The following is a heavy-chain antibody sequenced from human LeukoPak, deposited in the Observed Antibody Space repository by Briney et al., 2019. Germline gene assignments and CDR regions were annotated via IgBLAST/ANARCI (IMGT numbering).Heavy chain of an antibody. D-gene: IGHD6-13*01. Sequence: SQTLSLTCAISGDSVSSNRAGWNWLRQSPSRGLEWLGRTYYRSKWYSDDAVSVKSRITINPDTSKNQFSLQLNSVTPEDTAVYYCARAAGDYYYFYYMDVWGKGTTVIVSS. V-gene: IGHV6-1*01. J-gene: IGHJ6*03. CDR1: GDSVSSNRAG. CDR3: ARAAGDYYYFYYMDV. CDR2: TYYRSKWYS.